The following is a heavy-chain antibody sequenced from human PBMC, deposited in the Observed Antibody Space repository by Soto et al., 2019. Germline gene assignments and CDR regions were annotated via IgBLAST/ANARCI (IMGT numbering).Heavy chain of an antibody. Sequence: EVQLVESGGGLVQPGGSLRLSCAASGFIFSRYWMSWVRQAPGKGLQWVANIKHDGSEKYYVDSLKGRFTISRDNAKNSLYLEMNSLRAEDTAVYYCARIRASDAFDIWGQGTMVSVSS. CDR1: GFIFSRYW. D-gene: IGHD1-26*01. V-gene: IGHV3-7*04. CDR2: IKHDGSEK. CDR3: ARIRASDAFDI. J-gene: IGHJ3*02.